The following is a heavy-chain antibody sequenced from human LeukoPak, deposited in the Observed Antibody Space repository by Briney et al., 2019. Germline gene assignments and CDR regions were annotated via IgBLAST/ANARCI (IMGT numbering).Heavy chain of an antibody. J-gene: IGHJ5*02. D-gene: IGHD4-23*01. V-gene: IGHV4-38-2*02. CDR3: ARDTQSSTGYGGQANWFDP. CDR2: IYHSGST. CDR1: GYSISSGNY. Sequence: SETLSLTCSVSGYSISSGNYWGWIRLPPGKGLQWIGSIYHSGSTYYNPSLKSRVTISVDKSKNQFSLKLSSVTAADTAVYYCARDTQSSTGYGGQANWFDPWGQGTLVTVSS.